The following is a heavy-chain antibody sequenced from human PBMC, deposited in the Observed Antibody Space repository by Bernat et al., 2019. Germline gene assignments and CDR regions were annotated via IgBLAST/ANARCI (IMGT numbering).Heavy chain of an antibody. CDR3: VRGSHSSGHCDVIDV. J-gene: IGHJ3*01. V-gene: IGHV3-30-3*01. CDR1: GFTFSSSV. Sequence: QVQLVESGGGVVQPGRSLRLSCAASGFTFSSSVMHWVRQAPGKGLEWVAGISVDGSSEHYPDFVKGRFTISRDNSKNTLYLQMNSLRDEDTAVYYCVRGSHSSGHCDVIDVWGQGTVVIVSS. CDR2: ISVDGSSE. D-gene: IGHD3-22*01.